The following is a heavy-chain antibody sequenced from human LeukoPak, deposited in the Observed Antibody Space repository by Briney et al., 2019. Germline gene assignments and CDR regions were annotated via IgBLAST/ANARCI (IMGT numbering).Heavy chain of an antibody. CDR3: ARDKRGITIFGVVRNNWFDP. Sequence: ASVKVSCKASGYTFTSYGISWVRQAPGQGLEWMGWISAYNANTNYAQKLQGRVTMTTDTSTSTAYMELRSLRSDDTAVYYCARDKRGITIFGVVRNNWFDPWGQGTLVTVSS. V-gene: IGHV1-18*01. CDR1: GYTFTSYG. D-gene: IGHD3-3*01. CDR2: ISAYNANT. J-gene: IGHJ5*02.